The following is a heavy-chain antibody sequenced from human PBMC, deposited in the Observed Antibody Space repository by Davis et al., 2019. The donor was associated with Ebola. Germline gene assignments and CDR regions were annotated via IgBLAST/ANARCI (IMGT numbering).Heavy chain of an antibody. CDR2: IKQDGSEK. D-gene: IGHD1-26*01. CDR3: AREGTIRGSYYMN. CDR1: GFTFSSHW. Sequence: GESLKISCAASGFTFSSHWMSWVRQAPGKGLEWVANIKQDGSEKYYVDSVKGRFTISRDNAKNSLYLQMNSLRAEDTAVYYCAREGTIRGSYYMNWGQGTLVTVSS. J-gene: IGHJ4*02. V-gene: IGHV3-7*03.